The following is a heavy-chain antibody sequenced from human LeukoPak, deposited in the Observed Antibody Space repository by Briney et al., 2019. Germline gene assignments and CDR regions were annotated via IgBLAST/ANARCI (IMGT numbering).Heavy chain of an antibody. CDR2: IQASGST. Sequence: PSETRSLTCTVSGDSIRSYYWNWIRQPAGKGLEWIGRIQASGSTNDNPSLKSRIIMSIDTSKNQFSLKLTSVTAADTAVYYCAKDDLITGGKNWFDLWGQGTLVTVPS. J-gene: IGHJ5*02. D-gene: IGHD2-15*01. V-gene: IGHV4-4*07. CDR1: GDSIRSYY. CDR3: AKDDLITGGKNWFDL.